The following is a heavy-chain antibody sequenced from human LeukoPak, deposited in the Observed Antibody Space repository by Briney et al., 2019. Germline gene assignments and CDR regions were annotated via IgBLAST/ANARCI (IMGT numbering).Heavy chain of an antibody. J-gene: IGHJ4*02. V-gene: IGHV4-59*01. CDR2: IYYSGST. D-gene: IGHD3-22*01. Sequence: SETLSLTCTVSGGSINSYYWSWIRQPPGKGLEWIGYIYYSGSTNYNPSLKSRVTISLDTSRTQFSLKLSSVTAADTAVYYCASSYYYDSSGYIAVWGQGTLVTVSS. CDR3: ASSYYYDSSGYIAV. CDR1: GGSINSYY.